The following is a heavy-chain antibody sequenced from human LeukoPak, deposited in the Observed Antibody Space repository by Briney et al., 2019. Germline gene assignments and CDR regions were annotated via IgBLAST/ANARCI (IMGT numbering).Heavy chain of an antibody. Sequence: SGTLSLTCAVSGGSISSSNWWSWVRQPPGKGLEWIGEIYHSGSANYNPSLKSRVTISVDKSKNQFSLKLSSVTAADTAVYYCARLSGSYDRSNDYWGQGTLVTVSS. CDR1: GGSISSSNW. CDR3: ARLSGSYDRSNDY. J-gene: IGHJ4*02. V-gene: IGHV4-4*02. CDR2: IYHSGSA. D-gene: IGHD1-26*01.